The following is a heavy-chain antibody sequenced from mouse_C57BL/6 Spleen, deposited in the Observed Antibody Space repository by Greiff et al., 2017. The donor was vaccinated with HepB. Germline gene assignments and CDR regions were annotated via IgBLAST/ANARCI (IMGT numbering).Heavy chain of an antibody. CDR2: ISYDGSN. J-gene: IGHJ4*01. Sequence: EVQLQQSGPGLVKPSQSLSLTCSLTGYSITSGYYWNWIRQFPGNKLEWMGYISYDGSNNYNPSLKNRISIIRDTSKNQFFLKLDSLTTEDTSTYYCAKFDGYYVAMDYWGQGTSVTVSS. CDR3: AKFDGYYVAMDY. D-gene: IGHD2-3*01. CDR1: GYSITSGYY. V-gene: IGHV3-6*01.